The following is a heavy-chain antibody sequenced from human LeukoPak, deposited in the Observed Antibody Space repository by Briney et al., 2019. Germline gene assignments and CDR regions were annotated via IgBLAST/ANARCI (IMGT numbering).Heavy chain of an antibody. Sequence: GSLRLSCAASGFTFSSYSMNWVRQPPGKGLEWIGSMYYSGGPYYNPALKSRVTMSVDTSKNQISLKLSTVAAADTAVYYCARHHDCSSSSCYSSYFDYWGQGTLVTVSS. V-gene: IGHV4-59*04. CDR1: GFTFSSYSMN. CDR2: MYYSGGP. D-gene: IGHD2-2*01. J-gene: IGHJ4*02. CDR3: ARHHDCSSSSCYSSYFDY.